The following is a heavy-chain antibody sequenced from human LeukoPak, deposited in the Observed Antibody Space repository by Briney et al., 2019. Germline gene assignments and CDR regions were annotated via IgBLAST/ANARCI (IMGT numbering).Heavy chain of an antibody. CDR3: ARDRGGSMVRDRYYFDY. V-gene: IGHV4-34*01. J-gene: IGHJ4*02. CDR2: INHSGST. D-gene: IGHD3-10*01. CDR1: GGSFSGYY. Sequence: PSETLSLTCAVYGGSFSGYYWSWIRQPPGKGLEWIGEINHSGSTNYDPSLKSRVTISVDTSKNQFSLKLSSVTAADTAVYYCARDRGGSMVRDRYYFDYWGQGTLVTVSS.